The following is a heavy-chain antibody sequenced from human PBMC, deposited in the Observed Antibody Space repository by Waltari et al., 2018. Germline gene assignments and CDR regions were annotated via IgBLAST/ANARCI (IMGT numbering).Heavy chain of an antibody. CDR3: ARHGKGIAAAGYYYYMDV. Sequence: QVQLQESGPGLVKPSETLSLTCTVSGGSISSYYWSWIRQPPGKGLEWIGYIYYSGSTNSNPSLKSRVTISVDTSKNQFSLKLSSVTAADTAVYYCARHGKGIAAAGYYYYMDVWGKGTTVTISS. J-gene: IGHJ6*03. V-gene: IGHV4-59*08. CDR1: GGSISSYY. D-gene: IGHD6-13*01. CDR2: IYYSGST.